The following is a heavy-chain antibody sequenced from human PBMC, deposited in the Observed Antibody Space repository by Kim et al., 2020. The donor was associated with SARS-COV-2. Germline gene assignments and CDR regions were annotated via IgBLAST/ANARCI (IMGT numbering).Heavy chain of an antibody. J-gene: IGHJ5*02. V-gene: IGHV4-34*01. CDR1: RGSFSGFY. D-gene: IGHD3-10*01. Sequence: SETLSLTCAVYRGSFSGFYWSWIRQSPGKGLEWIGEITHSGSTNYNPSLKSRVTISVDTSKNQFSLKLSSVTAADTAVYYCAREDGYYGSENYFPADHWGQGTLVTVSS. CDR2: ITHSGST. CDR3: AREDGYYGSENYFPADH.